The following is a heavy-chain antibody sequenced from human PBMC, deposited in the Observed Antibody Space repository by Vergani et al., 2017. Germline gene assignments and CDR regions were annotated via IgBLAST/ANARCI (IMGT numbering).Heavy chain of an antibody. D-gene: IGHD4-11*01. CDR2: ISAYNGNT. Sequence: QVQLVQSGAEVKKPGASVKVSCKASGYTFTSYGISWVRQAPGQGLEWMGWISAYNGNTNYAQKLQGRVTMTTDTSTSTAYMELSRLSFEDAAVYYCAESTDYPDEYVSSDYFRRTLDVWGKGTTVTVS. J-gene: IGHJ6*03. CDR3: AESTDYPDEYVSSDYFRRTLDV. V-gene: IGHV1-18*01. CDR1: GYTFTSYG.